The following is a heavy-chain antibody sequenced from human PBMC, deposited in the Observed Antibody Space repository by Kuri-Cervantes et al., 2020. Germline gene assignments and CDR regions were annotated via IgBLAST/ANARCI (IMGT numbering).Heavy chain of an antibody. CDR1: GDSINYYY. D-gene: IGHD5-12*01. CDR3: ASSSGYIHEYFQH. Sequence: SETLSLTCTVSGDSINYYYWSWIRQPPGKGLEWIGYIYSKGYTNYNPSLKSRVTISVDTSKEQLSLRLTSVIDADTAVYYCASSSGYIHEYFQHWGQGTLVTVSS. V-gene: IGHV4-59*01. J-gene: IGHJ1*01. CDR2: IYSKGYT.